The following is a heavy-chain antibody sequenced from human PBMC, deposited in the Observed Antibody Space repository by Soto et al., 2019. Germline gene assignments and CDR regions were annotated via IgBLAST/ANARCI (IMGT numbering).Heavy chain of an antibody. D-gene: IGHD2-2*02. Sequence: GGSLRLSCAASGFTFSSYGMHWVRQAPGKWLEWVAVISYDGSNKYYADSVKGRFTISRDNSKNTLYLQMNSLRAEDTAVYYCAKADGVVVPAAIRSYYYYYGMDVWGQGXTVTVSS. J-gene: IGHJ6*02. CDR1: GFTFSSYG. V-gene: IGHV3-30*18. CDR3: AKADGVVVPAAIRSYYYYYGMDV. CDR2: ISYDGSNK.